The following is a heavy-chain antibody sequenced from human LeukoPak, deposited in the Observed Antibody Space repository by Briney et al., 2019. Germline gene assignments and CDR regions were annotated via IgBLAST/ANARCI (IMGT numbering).Heavy chain of an antibody. CDR2: INHSGST. Sequence: SETLSLTCGVYGGSFSDSFWSWIRQPPGKGLEWIGEINHSGSTNYNPSLKSRVTISLDTSKNQFSLKLSSVTAADTAVYYCASWCTGGSCYPKDYWGQGTLVTVSS. CDR1: GGSFSDSF. CDR3: ASWCTGGSCYPKDY. J-gene: IGHJ4*02. V-gene: IGHV4-34*01. D-gene: IGHD2-15*01.